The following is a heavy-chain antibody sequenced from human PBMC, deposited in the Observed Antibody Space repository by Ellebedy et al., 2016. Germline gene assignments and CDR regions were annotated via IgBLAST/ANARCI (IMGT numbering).Heavy chain of an antibody. J-gene: IGHJ4*02. Sequence: GGSLRLSCAASGFTFDDYAMHWVRQAPGKGLEWVSGISWNSGSIGYADSVKGRSTISRDNAKNSLYLQMNSLRAEDTALYYCANYYDSSGYSNWGQGTLVTVSS. CDR3: ANYYDSSGYSN. D-gene: IGHD3-22*01. CDR2: ISWNSGSI. CDR1: GFTFDDYA. V-gene: IGHV3-9*01.